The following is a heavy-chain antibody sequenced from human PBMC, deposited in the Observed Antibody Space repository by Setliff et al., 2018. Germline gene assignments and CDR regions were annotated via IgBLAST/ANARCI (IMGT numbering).Heavy chain of an antibody. CDR3: AKGRYSFGSQMYWNSFSL. D-gene: IGHD1-1*01. CDR2: IYHRGST. Sequence: PSETLSLTCTVSNGSLDRSGYYWGWIRQPPGKGLEWIASIYHRGSTYYNPSLKSRVTISVDMSRNQFSLQLKSVTAADTAVYYCAKGRYSFGSQMYWNSFSLWGPGTMVTVSS. J-gene: IGHJ3*01. CDR1: NGSLDRSGYY. V-gene: IGHV4-39*02.